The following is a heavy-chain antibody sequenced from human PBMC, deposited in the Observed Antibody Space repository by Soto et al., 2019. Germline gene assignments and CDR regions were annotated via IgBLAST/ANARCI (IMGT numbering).Heavy chain of an antibody. CDR2: ISYDGNNN. J-gene: IGHJ4*02. CDR3: ARGIGDGYNLDY. CDR1: GFTFRSYA. Sequence: ESGGGVVQPGTSLRLSCAVSGFTFRSYATHWVRQAPGGGLEWVALISYDGNNNYYADSVKGRFTISRDTFKNTLFLQMNSLRREHTAMYYCARGIGDGYNLDYWGQGTLVTVSS. V-gene: IGHV3-30-3*01. D-gene: IGHD5-12*01.